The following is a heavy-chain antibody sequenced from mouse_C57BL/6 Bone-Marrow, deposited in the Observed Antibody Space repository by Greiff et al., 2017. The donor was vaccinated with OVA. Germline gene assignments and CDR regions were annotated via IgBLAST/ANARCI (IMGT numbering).Heavy chain of an antibody. CDR3: AGELAWFAY. V-gene: IGHV12-3*01. Sequence: VKLMESGPGLVTPLQSLFLTCSITFFPITSGYYWIWIRQSPGKPLEWMGYITHSGETFYNPSLQSPISITRETSKNQFFLQLNSVTTEDTAMYYCAGELAWFAYWGQGTLVTVSA. D-gene: IGHD4-1*01. J-gene: IGHJ3*01. CDR2: ITHSGET. CDR1: FFPITSGYY.